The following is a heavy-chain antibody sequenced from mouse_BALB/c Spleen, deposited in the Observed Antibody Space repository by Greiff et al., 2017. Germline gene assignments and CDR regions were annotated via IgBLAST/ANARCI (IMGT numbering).Heavy chain of an antibody. V-gene: IGHV5-9-4*01. CDR3: ARDNYDYYAMDY. CDR1: GFTFSSYA. Sequence: EVMLVESGGGLVKPGGSLKLSCAASGFTFSSYAMSWVRQSPEKRLEWVAEISSGGSYTYYPDTVTGRFTISRDNAKNTLYLEMSSLRSEDTAMYYCARDNYDYYAMDYWGQGTSVTVSS. J-gene: IGHJ4*01. D-gene: IGHD2-4*01. CDR2: ISSGGSYT.